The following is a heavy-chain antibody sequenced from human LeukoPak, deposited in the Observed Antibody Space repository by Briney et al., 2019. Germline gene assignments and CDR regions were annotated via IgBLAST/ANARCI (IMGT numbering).Heavy chain of an antibody. D-gene: IGHD4-17*01. CDR2: INHSGST. V-gene: IGHV4-34*01. CDR1: VGSFSDHY. CDR3: AREGSAGDSEPTGAFDI. Sequence: SETLSLTCAVYVGSFSDHYWNWIRQPPGKGPEWIGEINHSGSTKYNPSLKSRVTISVDTSKNQFSLKVTSVTGADTAVYYCAREGSAGDSEPTGAFDIWGQGTMVTVPS. J-gene: IGHJ3*02.